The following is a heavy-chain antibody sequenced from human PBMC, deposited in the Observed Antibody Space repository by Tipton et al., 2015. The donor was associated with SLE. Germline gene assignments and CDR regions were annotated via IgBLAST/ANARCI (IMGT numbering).Heavy chain of an antibody. CDR1: GAPIKNNY. V-gene: IGHV4-59*01. Sequence: TLSLTCTVSGAPIKNNYWNWIRQPPGKGLEWIGYVFYTGVTNHNPSLKGRVTISIDTSKKLFSLKLSDVTAADTAVYYCARLYTGWSHNYYYGADVWGQGTTVTVSS. J-gene: IGHJ6*02. D-gene: IGHD6-19*01. CDR2: VFYTGVT. CDR3: ARLYTGWSHNYYYGADV.